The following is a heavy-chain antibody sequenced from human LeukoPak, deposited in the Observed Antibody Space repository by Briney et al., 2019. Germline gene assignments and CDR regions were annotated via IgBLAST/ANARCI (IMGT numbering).Heavy chain of an antibody. CDR1: GYSISSGYY. D-gene: IGHD2-2*01. CDR2: IYRSGST. V-gene: IGHV4-38-2*02. Sequence: SETLSLTCTVSGYSISSGYYWVWIRQPPGKGLEWIGSIYRSGSTNYNPSLKSRVTISVDTSENQFSLKVTSVTAADTAVYYCARGDCSSTICYSPMDVWGKGTTVTISS. CDR3: ARGDCSSTICYSPMDV. J-gene: IGHJ6*03.